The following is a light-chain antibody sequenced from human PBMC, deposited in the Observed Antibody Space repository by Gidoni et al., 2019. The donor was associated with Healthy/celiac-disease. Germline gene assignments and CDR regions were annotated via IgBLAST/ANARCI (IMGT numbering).Light chain of an antibody. CDR1: QSVSSN. V-gene: IGKV3-15*01. CDR2: GAS. Sequence: EIVMTQSPATLSVSPGERATLSCRASQSVSSNLAWYQQKPGQAPRLLIYGASTRATGIPARFSGSGSGKEFTLTISSLQSEDFEVYYCQQYNNWKRTFGQGTKVEIK. J-gene: IGKJ1*01. CDR3: QQYNNWKRT.